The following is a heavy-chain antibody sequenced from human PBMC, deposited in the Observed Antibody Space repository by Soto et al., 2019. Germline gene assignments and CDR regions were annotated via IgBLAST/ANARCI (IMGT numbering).Heavy chain of an antibody. V-gene: IGHV3-33*01. Sequence: GGSLRLSCAASCFTFSNYGMHWVRQAPGKGLEWVAIIWHDGNNKYYADSVRGRFIISRDNSKNRLYLQMNSLRAEDTAVYYCASDLVGASDSYGLDVWGQGTPVTVSS. J-gene: IGHJ6*02. D-gene: IGHD1-26*01. CDR2: IWHDGNNK. CDR3: ASDLVGASDSYGLDV. CDR1: CFTFSNYG.